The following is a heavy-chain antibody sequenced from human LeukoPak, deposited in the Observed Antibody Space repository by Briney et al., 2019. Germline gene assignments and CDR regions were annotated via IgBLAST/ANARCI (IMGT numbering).Heavy chain of an antibody. CDR1: GYTFTSYY. Sequence: ASVKVSCKASGYTFTSYYMHWVRQAPGQGLEWMGIINPSGGSTSYAQKFQGRVTMTRDMSTSTDYMELSSLRSDDTAVYYCAREDIVLMVYATPNWFDPWGQGTLVTVSS. J-gene: IGHJ5*02. V-gene: IGHV1-46*01. CDR3: AREDIVLMVYATPNWFDP. CDR2: INPSGGST. D-gene: IGHD2-8*01.